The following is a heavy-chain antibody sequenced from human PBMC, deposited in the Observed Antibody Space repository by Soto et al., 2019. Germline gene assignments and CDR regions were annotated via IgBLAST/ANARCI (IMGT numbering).Heavy chain of an antibody. J-gene: IGHJ5*02. CDR3: ARVIAVAGTGVNWFDP. CDR2: IYHSGST. D-gene: IGHD6-19*01. Sequence: SETLSLTWAVSGYSISSGYYWGWIRQPPGKGLEWIGSIYHSGSTYYNPSLKSRVTISVDTSKNQFSLKLSSVTAADTAVYYCARVIAVAGTGVNWFDPWGQGTLVTVSS. CDR1: GYSISSGYY. V-gene: IGHV4-38-2*01.